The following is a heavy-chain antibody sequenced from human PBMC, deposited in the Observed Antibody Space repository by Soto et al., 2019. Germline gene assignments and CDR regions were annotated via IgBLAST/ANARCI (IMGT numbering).Heavy chain of an antibody. CDR1: GFTFSSYG. CDR2: IWYGGSNK. CDR3: ARDLRLVFWSGYDLDY. Sequence: SGGSLRLSCAASGFTFSSYGMHWVRQAPGKGLEWVAVIWYGGSNKYYADSVKGRFTISRDNSKNTLYLQMNSLRAEDTGVYYCARDLRLVFWSGYDLDYWGQGTLVTVSS. V-gene: IGHV3-33*01. D-gene: IGHD3-3*01. J-gene: IGHJ4*02.